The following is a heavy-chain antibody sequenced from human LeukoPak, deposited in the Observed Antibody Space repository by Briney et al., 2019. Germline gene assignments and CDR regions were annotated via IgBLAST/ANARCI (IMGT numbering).Heavy chain of an antibody. V-gene: IGHV1-69*13. CDR1: GGTFSSYA. CDR2: IIPIFGTA. CDR3: ARDARDLAAAGTFEY. D-gene: IGHD6-13*01. J-gene: IGHJ4*02. Sequence: GASVKVSCKASGGTFSSYAISWVRQAPGQGLEWMGGIIPIFGTANYAQKFQGRVTITADESTSTAYMELSSLRSEDTAVYYCARDARDLAAAGTFEYWGQGTLVTVSS.